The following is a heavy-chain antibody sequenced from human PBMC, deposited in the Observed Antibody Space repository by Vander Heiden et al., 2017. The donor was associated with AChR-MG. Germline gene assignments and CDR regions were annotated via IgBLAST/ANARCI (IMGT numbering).Heavy chain of an antibody. CDR2: IYYSGST. CDR3: ARHLPDLRDGYNYDAFDI. Sequence: QLQLQESGPGLVKPSETLSLTCTVSGGSISSSRYYWGWIRQPPGKGLEWIGSIYYSGSTYYNPSLKSRVTISVDTSKNQFSLKLSSVTAADTAVYYCARHLPDLRDGYNYDAFDIWGQGTMVTVSS. CDR1: GGSISSSRYY. D-gene: IGHD5-12*01. J-gene: IGHJ3*02. V-gene: IGHV4-39*01.